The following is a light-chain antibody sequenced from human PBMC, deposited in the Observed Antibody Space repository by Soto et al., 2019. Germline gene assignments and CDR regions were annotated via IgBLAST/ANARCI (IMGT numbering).Light chain of an antibody. CDR3: QQYGSSPWT. CDR2: GAS. Sequence: EIVLTQSPGTLSLSPGERGTLSCRASQSVSSSHLAWYQQKPGQAPRLLIYGASSRATGIPDRFSGSGSGTDFSLTISRLEPEDFAVYYCQQYGSSPWTFGQGTQVEVK. J-gene: IGKJ1*01. CDR1: QSVSSSH. V-gene: IGKV3-20*01.